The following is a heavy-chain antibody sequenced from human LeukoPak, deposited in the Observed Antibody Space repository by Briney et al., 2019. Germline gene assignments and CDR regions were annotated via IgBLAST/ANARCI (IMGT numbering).Heavy chain of an antibody. V-gene: IGHV4-4*07. D-gene: IGHD3-22*01. CDR1: GGSISSYY. Sequence: SETLSLTCTVSGGSISSYYWSWIRQPAGKGLEWIGRIYTSGSTNYNPSLKSRVTMSVDTSKNQFSLKLSSVTAADTAVYYCASEYYYDSSGYYTGFDYWGQGTLVTVSS. CDR3: ASEYYYDSSGYYTGFDY. CDR2: IYTSGST. J-gene: IGHJ4*02.